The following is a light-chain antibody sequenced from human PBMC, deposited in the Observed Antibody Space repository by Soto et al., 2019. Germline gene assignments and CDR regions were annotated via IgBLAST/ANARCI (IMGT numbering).Light chain of an antibody. CDR1: PSMRRS. Sequence: DIQMTQSPSSLSASVGDRVTVTCRARPSMRRSLNWXQKKPGXAPKXXXDAXASLQSGVPSRFSGTGSGTDFTLTISSLQPEDFAIYYCQQTFNIPRTFGQGTKVDI. J-gene: IGKJ1*01. CDR3: QQTFNIPRT. V-gene: IGKV1-39*01. CDR2: AXA.